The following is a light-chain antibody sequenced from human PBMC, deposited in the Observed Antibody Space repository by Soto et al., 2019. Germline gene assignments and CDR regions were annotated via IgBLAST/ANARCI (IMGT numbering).Light chain of an antibody. CDR1: QSISSN. V-gene: IGKV3-15*01. Sequence: EIVMTQSPATLSVSPGERATLSCRASQSISSNLAWYQQKPGQAPRLLIYGASTRATGIPATFSGSASGTEFTLTINSLQSEDFAVYYCQQYNNWPFTFGPGTKVDIK. J-gene: IGKJ3*01. CDR3: QQYNNWPFT. CDR2: GAS.